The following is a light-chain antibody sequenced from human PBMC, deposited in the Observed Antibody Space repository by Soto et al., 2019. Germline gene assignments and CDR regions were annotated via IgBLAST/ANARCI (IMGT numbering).Light chain of an antibody. CDR3: QQYDSYSYT. CDR1: QSVLYSSSKKNY. CDR2: WAS. V-gene: IGKV4-1*01. Sequence: DIVMTQAPDSLAVSLGERAAMNCKSSQSVLYSSSKKNYLAWYRQKTGQPPQLLIYWASTRESGVPDRISGSGSGTEFTLTISSLQPDDFATYYCQQYDSYSYTFGQGTRLEI. J-gene: IGKJ5*01.